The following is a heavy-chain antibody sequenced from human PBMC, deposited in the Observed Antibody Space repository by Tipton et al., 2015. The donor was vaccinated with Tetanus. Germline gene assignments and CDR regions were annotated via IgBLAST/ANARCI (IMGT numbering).Heavy chain of an antibody. V-gene: IGHV4-39*02. Sequence: TLSLTCIVSGDSMSGSAHYGAWVRQSPGKGLEWIGSINYSGRTYYSPSLKSRVTMSVDTSKKAFSVRRGSVTAADTAVYYCARLREIVSRSGWSFDYWGQGILVTVSS. J-gene: IGHJ4*02. D-gene: IGHD5/OR15-5a*01. CDR2: INYSGRT. CDR1: GDSMSGSAHY. CDR3: ARLREIVSRSGWSFDY.